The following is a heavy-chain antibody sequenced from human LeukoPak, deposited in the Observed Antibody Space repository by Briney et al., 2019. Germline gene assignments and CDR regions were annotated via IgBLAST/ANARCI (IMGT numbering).Heavy chain of an antibody. Sequence: PGGSVRLSCAASGFTFSDYGMHWVRQAPGKGLEWVAFIQYDGTNRFYADSVKGRFTISRDNGKNTLYLQMNSLGVEDTAVYHCAKDQAAAWGQGTRVTVSS. CDR2: IQYDGTNR. J-gene: IGHJ5*02. CDR1: GFTFSDYG. D-gene: IGHD6-25*01. CDR3: AKDQAAA. V-gene: IGHV3-30*02.